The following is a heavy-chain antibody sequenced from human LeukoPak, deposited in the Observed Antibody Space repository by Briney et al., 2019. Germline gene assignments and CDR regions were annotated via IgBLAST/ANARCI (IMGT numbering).Heavy chain of an antibody. CDR2: IYSGST. J-gene: IGHJ4*02. Sequence: SETLSLTCTVSGGSISSYYWSWIRQPPGRGLEWIGYIYSGSTNYNPSLKSRVTISVDTSNSQFSLKLSSVTAADTAVYYCARSPHYYGSEFDYWGQGTLVTVSS. CDR3: ARSPHYYGSEFDY. D-gene: IGHD3-10*01. V-gene: IGHV4-59*01. CDR1: GGSISSYY.